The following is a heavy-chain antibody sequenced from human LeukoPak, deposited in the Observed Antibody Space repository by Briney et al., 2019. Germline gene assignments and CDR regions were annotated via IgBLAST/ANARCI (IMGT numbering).Heavy chain of an antibody. CDR1: GFTFSSYS. J-gene: IGHJ4*02. CDR3: ARDPGRVGMRYYFDF. Sequence: PGGSLRLSCAASGFTFSSYSMNWVRQAPGKGLEWVSSISSSNSYIYYADSVKGRFTISRDNAKNSLYLQMNSLRAEDTAVYYCARDPGRVGMRYYFDFWGQGTLVTVSS. CDR2: ISSSNSYI. D-gene: IGHD3-10*01. V-gene: IGHV3-21*01.